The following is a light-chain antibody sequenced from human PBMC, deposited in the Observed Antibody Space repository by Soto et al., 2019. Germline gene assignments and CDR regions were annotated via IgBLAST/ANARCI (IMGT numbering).Light chain of an antibody. J-gene: IGKJ4*01. CDR2: DAS. V-gene: IGKV3-11*01. CDR1: QSVSGY. CDR3: QQRSHWPST. Sequence: EIVLTQSPATLSLSPGNRATLSCRASQSVSGYLAWYQQKPGQAPRLLIHDASIRATGIAARFCGSGSGTDFTLTITSLELADLAVYYCQQRSHWPSTFGGGTKVET.